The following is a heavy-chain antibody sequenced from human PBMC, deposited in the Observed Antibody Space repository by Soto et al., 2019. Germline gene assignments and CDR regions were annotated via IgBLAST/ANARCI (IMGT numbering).Heavy chain of an antibody. Sequence: TSETLSLTCTVSGGSISSYYWSWIRQPPGKGLEWIGYIYYSGSTNYNPSLKSRVTISVDTSKNQFSLKLSSVTAADTAVYYCARGSSWSTEGGYYYGMDVWGQGTTVTVSS. D-gene: IGHD6-13*01. CDR2: IYYSGST. CDR1: GGSISSYY. J-gene: IGHJ6*02. CDR3: ARGSSWSTEGGYYYGMDV. V-gene: IGHV4-59*01.